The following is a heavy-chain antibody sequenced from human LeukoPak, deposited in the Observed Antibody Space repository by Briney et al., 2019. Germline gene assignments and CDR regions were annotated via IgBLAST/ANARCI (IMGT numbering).Heavy chain of an antibody. V-gene: IGHV3-11*01. D-gene: IGHD4-17*01. CDR1: GFTFSDYY. CDR3: AGEGYGDHDGDY. Sequence: GGSLRLSCAASGFTFSDYYMSWIRQAPGKGLECVSYISSSGNTTYHADSVKGRFTISRDNAKNSLYLQMNSLRAEDTAVYYCAGEGYGDHDGDYWGQGTLVTVSS. CDR2: ISSSGNTT. J-gene: IGHJ4*02.